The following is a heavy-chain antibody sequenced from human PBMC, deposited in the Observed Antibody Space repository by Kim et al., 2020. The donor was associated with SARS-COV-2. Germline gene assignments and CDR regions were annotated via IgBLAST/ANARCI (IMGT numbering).Heavy chain of an antibody. V-gene: IGHV4-34*01. J-gene: IGHJ4*02. CDR3: ARESIAVAGTPFDY. D-gene: IGHD6-19*01. Sequence: NPSLKSRVTISVDTSKNQFSLKLSSVTAADTAVYYCARESIAVAGTPFDYWGQGTLVTVSS.